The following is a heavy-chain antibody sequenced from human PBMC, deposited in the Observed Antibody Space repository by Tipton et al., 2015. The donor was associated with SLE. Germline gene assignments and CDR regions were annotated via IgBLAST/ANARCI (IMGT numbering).Heavy chain of an antibody. Sequence: TLSLTCTVSGGSITGYHWSWIRQPPGKGLEWIGYVYYTGTTNYDPSLRSRVTMSADTSRNQFSLRLSSVTAADTAVYYCARDAGGSLGMESYYYYMDVWGKGTTVTVSS. J-gene: IGHJ6*03. CDR1: GGSITGYH. V-gene: IGHV4-59*01. CDR2: VYYTGTT. D-gene: IGHD7-27*01. CDR3: ARDAGGSLGMESYYYYMDV.